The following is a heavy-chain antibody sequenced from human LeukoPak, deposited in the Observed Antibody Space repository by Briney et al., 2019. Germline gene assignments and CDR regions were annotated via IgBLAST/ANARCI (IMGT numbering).Heavy chain of an antibody. CDR1: GGSISSYY. CDR3: ARDTRPGGFGEDY. V-gene: IGHV4-59*12. CDR2: IYYSGST. D-gene: IGHD3-10*01. J-gene: IGHJ4*02. Sequence: SEALSLTCTVSGGSISSYYWSWIRQPPGKGLEWIGYIYYSGSTYYNPSLKSRVTISVDTSKNQFSLKLSSVTAADTAVYYCARDTRPGGFGEDYWGQGTLVTVSS.